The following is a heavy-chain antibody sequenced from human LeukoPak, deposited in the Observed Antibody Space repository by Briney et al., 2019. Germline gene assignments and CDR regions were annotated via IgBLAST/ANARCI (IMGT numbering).Heavy chain of an antibody. Sequence: ASVKVSCKASGYTFTSYDINWVRQATGQGLEWMGWMNPNSGNTGYAQKFQGRVTITRNTSISTAYMELSSLRSEDTAVYYCARGVIFRYYYYMDVWGKGTTVTVSS. J-gene: IGHJ6*03. CDR1: GYTFTSYD. D-gene: IGHD2/OR15-2a*01. CDR3: ARGVIFRYYYYMDV. V-gene: IGHV1-8*03. CDR2: MNPNSGNT.